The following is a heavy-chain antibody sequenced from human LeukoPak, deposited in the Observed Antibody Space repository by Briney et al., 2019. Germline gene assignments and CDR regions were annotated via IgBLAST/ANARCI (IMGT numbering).Heavy chain of an antibody. V-gene: IGHV3-9*01. CDR2: ISWNSGSI. CDR1: GFTFDDYA. D-gene: IGHD1-7*01. J-gene: IGHJ5*02. Sequence: GGSLRLSCAAPGFTFDDYAMHWVRQAPGKGLEWVSGISWNSGSIGYADSVKGRFIISRDNSKNSLYLQMNGLRVEDTAAYYCARGATDTTRWFGPWGQGTLVTVS. CDR3: ARGATDTTRWFGP.